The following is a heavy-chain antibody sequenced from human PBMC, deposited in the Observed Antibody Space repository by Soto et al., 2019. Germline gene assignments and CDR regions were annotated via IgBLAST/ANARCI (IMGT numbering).Heavy chain of an antibody. V-gene: IGHV1-18*01. J-gene: IGHJ4*02. CDR3: ARDKGDGSGSYYGY. D-gene: IGHD3-10*01. Sequence: QVQLVQSGAEVKKPGASVKVSCKASGYTFTSYGISWVRQAPGQGLEWMGWISAYNGNTNYAQKPQGRINMTPDTSTSTAYMELRSLRSDDTAVYYCARDKGDGSGSYYGYWGQGTLVTVSS. CDR2: ISAYNGNT. CDR1: GYTFTSYG.